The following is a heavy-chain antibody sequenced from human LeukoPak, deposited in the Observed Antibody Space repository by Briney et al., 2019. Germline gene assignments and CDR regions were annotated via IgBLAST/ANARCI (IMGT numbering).Heavy chain of an antibody. J-gene: IGHJ5*02. CDR2: IYYSGST. D-gene: IGHD3-22*01. CDR3: ARVASSANWFDP. Sequence: SQTLSHTCTVSGGSISSADYHWNWIRQPPGKGLEWIGYIYYSGSTYYNLSLKSRVTISVDTSKNQFSLKLSSVTAADTAVYYCARVASSANWFDPWGQGTLVTVSS. CDR1: GGSISSADYH. V-gene: IGHV4-30-4*08.